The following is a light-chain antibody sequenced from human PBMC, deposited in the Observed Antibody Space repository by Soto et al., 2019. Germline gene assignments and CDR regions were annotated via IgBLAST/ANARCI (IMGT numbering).Light chain of an antibody. V-gene: IGLV2-11*01. CDR3: CSYAGSYGNV. CDR2: DVS. J-gene: IGLJ1*01. CDR1: SSDVGGYNY. Sequence: QSVRTQPRSVSGSPGQSVTISCTGTSSDVGGYNYVSWYQQHPGKAPKLMIYDVSKRPSGVPDRFSGSKSGNTASLTISGLQAEDEADYYCCSYAGSYGNVFGTGTKV.